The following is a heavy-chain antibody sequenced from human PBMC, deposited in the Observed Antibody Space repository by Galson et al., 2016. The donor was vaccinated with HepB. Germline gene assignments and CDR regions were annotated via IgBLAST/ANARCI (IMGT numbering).Heavy chain of an antibody. CDR3: ARDRKGYDVWSGYGDYYYSGMDV. CDR2: ISYDGSNK. D-gene: IGHD3-3*01. CDR1: GFTFSSYA. V-gene: IGHV3-30*09. Sequence: SLRLSCAASGFTFSSYAIHWVRQAPGKGLEWVAVISYDGSNKYFADSVKGRFAISRDNSKTTLYLRMNSLRADDTAVYYCARDRKGYDVWSGYGDYYYSGMDVWGQGTTVTVSS. J-gene: IGHJ6*02.